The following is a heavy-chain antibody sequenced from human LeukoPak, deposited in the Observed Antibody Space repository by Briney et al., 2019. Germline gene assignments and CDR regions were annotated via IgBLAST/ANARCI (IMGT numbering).Heavy chain of an antibody. Sequence: PSETLSLTCAVYGGSFSGYYWSWIRQPPGKGLEWIGEINHSGSTNYNPSLKSRVTISVDTSKNQFSLKLSPVTAADTAVYYCARGHTYYYDSSGPDYWGQGTLVTVSS. CDR1: GGSFSGYY. V-gene: IGHV4-34*01. J-gene: IGHJ4*02. CDR2: INHSGST. CDR3: ARGHTYYYDSSGPDY. D-gene: IGHD3-22*01.